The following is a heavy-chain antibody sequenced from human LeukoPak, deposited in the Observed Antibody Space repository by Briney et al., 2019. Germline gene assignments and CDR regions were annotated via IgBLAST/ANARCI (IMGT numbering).Heavy chain of an antibody. Sequence: GGSLRLSCAASGFTFSSYAMSWVRQAPGKGLEWVSAISGSGGSTYYADSVKGRFTISRDNSKNTLYLQMNSLRAEDTAVYYCAKDSMIVVVMSDDAFDTWGQGTMVTVSS. CDR3: AKDSMIVVVMSDDAFDT. CDR2: ISGSGGST. J-gene: IGHJ3*02. V-gene: IGHV3-23*01. D-gene: IGHD3-22*01. CDR1: GFTFSSYA.